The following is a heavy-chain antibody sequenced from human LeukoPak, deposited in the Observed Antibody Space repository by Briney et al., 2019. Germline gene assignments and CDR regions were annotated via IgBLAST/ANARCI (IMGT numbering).Heavy chain of an antibody. CDR3: VRDTSVGAAYFDF. CDR1: GFTFSSYG. V-gene: IGHV3-30*03. CDR2: ISYDGSNK. Sequence: PGGSLRLSCAASGFTFSSYGMHWVRQAPGKGVEWVAVISYDGSNKHYADSVKGRFTISRDNSKKTLSLQMTSLRPDDTAVYYCVRDTSVGAAYFDFWGQGALVAVSS. D-gene: IGHD1-26*01. J-gene: IGHJ4*02.